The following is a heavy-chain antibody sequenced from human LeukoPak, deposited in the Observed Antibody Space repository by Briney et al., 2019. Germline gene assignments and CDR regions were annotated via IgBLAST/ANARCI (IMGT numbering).Heavy chain of an antibody. CDR3: ARVRWLVSDY. CDR2: INHSGST. CDR1: GGSFSGYY. Sequence: SETLSLTCAVYGGSFSGYYWSWIRQPPGKGLEWIGEINHSGSTNYNPSLKSRVTISVGTSKNQFSLKLSSVTAADTAVYYCARVRWLVSDYWGQGTLVTVSS. D-gene: IGHD5-24*01. J-gene: IGHJ4*02. V-gene: IGHV4-34*01.